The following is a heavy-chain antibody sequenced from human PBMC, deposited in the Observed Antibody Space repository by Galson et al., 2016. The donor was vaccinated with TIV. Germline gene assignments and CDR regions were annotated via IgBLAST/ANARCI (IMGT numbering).Heavy chain of an antibody. D-gene: IGHD1-26*01. Sequence: SLRLSCAASGFTFSNYWMSWVRQAPGKGLEWVANIKHDESEIYYVDSVKGRFSISRDNAKNSLYLQMGSLRAEDTAVYYCAREKMSGSQFGANFDYWGPGSLVTVSS. CDR1: GFTFSNYW. V-gene: IGHV3-7*01. J-gene: IGHJ4*02. CDR2: IKHDESEI. CDR3: AREKMSGSQFGANFDY.